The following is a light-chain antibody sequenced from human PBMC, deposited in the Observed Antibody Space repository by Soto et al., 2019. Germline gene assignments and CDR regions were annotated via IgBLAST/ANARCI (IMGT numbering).Light chain of an antibody. J-gene: IGKJ3*01. Sequence: DIVMTQSPLSLSVTPGESASISCRSSQSLLYSNGYNYLDWYVQKPGQSPQVLIYLGSNRASGVPDRFSGSGSGTDFTLRISRVEAEDVGIYYFMQGLRTPPIFGPGTRVDI. V-gene: IGKV2-28*01. CDR2: LGS. CDR3: MQGLRTPPI. CDR1: QSLLYSNGYNY.